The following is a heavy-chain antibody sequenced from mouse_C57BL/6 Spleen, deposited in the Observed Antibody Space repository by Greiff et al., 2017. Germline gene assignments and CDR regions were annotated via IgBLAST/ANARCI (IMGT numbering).Heavy chain of an antibody. V-gene: IGHV1-61*01. D-gene: IGHD1-3*01. CDR1: GYTFTSYW. CDR2: IYPSDSET. J-gene: IGHJ3*01. Sequence: VQLQQPGAELVRPGSSVKLSCKASGYTFTSYWMDWVKQRPGQGLEWIGNIYPSDSETHYNQKFKDKATLTVDKSSSTAYMQLSSLTSEDSAVYYCARSGGKGLFAYWGQGTLVTVSA. CDR3: ARSGGKGLFAY.